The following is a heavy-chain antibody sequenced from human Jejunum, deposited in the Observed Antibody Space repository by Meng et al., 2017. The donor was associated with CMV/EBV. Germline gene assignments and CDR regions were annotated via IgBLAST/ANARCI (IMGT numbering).Heavy chain of an antibody. J-gene: IGHJ4*02. V-gene: IGHV4-4*07. D-gene: IGHD3-22*01. CDR3: ARSGYYYDTTGYSPFDY. CDR1: GASSTNYY. Sequence: EPGHGPLRPLATLALPSCVLGASSTNYYWNWIRQTAGKGLEWIGRIYTNGRAIYHPSLVSRVTISGDTSKNQFSLRLTSVTAADTAVYYCARSGYYYDTTGYSPFDYWGQGALVTVSS. CDR2: IYTNGRA.